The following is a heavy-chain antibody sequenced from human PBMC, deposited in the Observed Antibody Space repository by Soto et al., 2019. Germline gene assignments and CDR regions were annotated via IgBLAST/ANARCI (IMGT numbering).Heavy chain of an antibody. CDR1: GFTFSNAW. Sequence: GGSLRLSCAASGFTFSNAWMNWVRQAPGKGLEWVGRIKSKTDGGTTDYAAPVKGRFTISRDDSKNTLYLQMNSLKTEDTAVYYCTTEGDSSPVNPYFDYWGQGTLVTVSS. J-gene: IGHJ4*02. CDR2: IKSKTDGGTT. D-gene: IGHD6-13*01. CDR3: TTEGDSSPVNPYFDY. V-gene: IGHV3-15*07.